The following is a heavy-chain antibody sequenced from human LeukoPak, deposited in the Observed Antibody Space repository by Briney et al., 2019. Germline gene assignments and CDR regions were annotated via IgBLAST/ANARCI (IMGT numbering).Heavy chain of an antibody. V-gene: IGHV3-7*01. D-gene: IGHD1-26*01. Sequence: EGSLRLSCAASGFTFSSYAMTWVRQAPGKGLEWVATIRVDGSTEYPVDSMKGRFTISRDNAKNSLHLQMNSLRAEDTAVYYCATYSGPDKWDASDMWGQGTLVTVSS. CDR2: IRVDGSTE. J-gene: IGHJ3*02. CDR1: GFTFSSYA. CDR3: ATYSGPDKWDASDM.